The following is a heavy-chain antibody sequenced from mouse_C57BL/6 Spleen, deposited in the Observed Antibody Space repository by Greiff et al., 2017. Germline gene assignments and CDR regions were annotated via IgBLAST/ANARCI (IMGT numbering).Heavy chain of an antibody. V-gene: IGHV1-64*01. Sequence: QVQLQQPGAELVKPGASVKLSCKASGYTFTSYWMHWVKQRPGQGLEWIGMIHPNSGSTNYNENFKSKATLTVDNSSSTAYMQLSSLTSEDSAVYYCARYGSSLAWFADWGKGTLVTVSA. D-gene: IGHD1-1*01. CDR3: ARYGSSLAWFAD. CDR1: GYTFTSYW. J-gene: IGHJ3*01. CDR2: IHPNSGST.